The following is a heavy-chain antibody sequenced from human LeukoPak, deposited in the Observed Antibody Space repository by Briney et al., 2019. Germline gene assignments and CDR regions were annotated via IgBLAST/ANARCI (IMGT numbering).Heavy chain of an antibody. J-gene: IGHJ5*02. CDR3: ARVGVGENWFDP. Sequence: SVKVSCKASGYTFTSYGISWVRQAPGQGLERMGWISAYNGNTNYAQKLQGRVTMTTGTSTSTAYMKLRSLRSDDTAVYYCARVGVGENWFDPWGQGTLVTVSS. CDR2: ISAYNGNT. CDR1: GYTFTSYG. D-gene: IGHD3-10*01. V-gene: IGHV1-18*01.